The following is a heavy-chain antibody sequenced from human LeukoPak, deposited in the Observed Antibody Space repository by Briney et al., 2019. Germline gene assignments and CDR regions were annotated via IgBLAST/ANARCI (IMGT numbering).Heavy chain of an antibody. CDR2: MSPNSGYT. V-gene: IGHV1-8*01. J-gene: IGHJ4*02. Sequence: ASVKVSCEASVYTFTSFEISWVRQAPGQGLEWMGWMSPNSGYTGYAQKFQDRVSMTRNTSTTTAYMELSSLRSEDTAVYYCAKSSIAARGPRRHCFYYWGQGTLVTVSS. D-gene: IGHD6-6*01. CDR1: VYTFTSFE. CDR3: AKSSIAARGPRRHCFYY.